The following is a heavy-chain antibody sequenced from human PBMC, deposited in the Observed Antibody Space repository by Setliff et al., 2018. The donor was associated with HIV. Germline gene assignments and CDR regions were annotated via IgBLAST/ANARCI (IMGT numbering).Heavy chain of an antibody. J-gene: IGHJ4*02. V-gene: IGHV4-39*07. CDR3: ARGLLFGRSLDY. D-gene: IGHD3-3*01. CDR1: GGSINITNFY. Sequence: SETLSLTSTVSGGSINITNFYWAWIRQPPGKGLEWLGSIYYSGTTYVHPSLKSRVTISVDKSKNQFSLRLNSVTAADTAMYYCARGLLFGRSLDYWGQGTLVTVSS. CDR2: IYYSGTT.